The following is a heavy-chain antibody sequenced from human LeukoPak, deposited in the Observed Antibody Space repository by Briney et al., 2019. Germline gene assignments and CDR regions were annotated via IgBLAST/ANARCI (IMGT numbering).Heavy chain of an antibody. CDR1: GYSISSGYY. CDR2: IHAGGST. D-gene: IGHD1-26*01. J-gene: IGHJ5*02. Sequence: SETLSLTCTVSGYSISSGYYWGWIRQSPGKGLEWIGSIHAGGSTNYNPSLKSRVTIPADTSKNQFSLKLSSVTAADTAVYYCAREFRKGWDWFDPWGQGTLVTVSS. V-gene: IGHV4-38-2*02. CDR3: AREFRKGWDWFDP.